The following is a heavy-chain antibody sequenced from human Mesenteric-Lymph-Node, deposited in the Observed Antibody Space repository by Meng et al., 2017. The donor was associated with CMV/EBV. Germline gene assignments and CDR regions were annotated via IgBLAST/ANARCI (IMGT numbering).Heavy chain of an antibody. D-gene: IGHD3-22*01. CDR1: GFNFNNYG. V-gene: IGHV3-33*06. CDR3: AKGLNSGYYYGGFDS. CDR2: IWYDGNTK. Sequence: GSLRLSCAASGFNFNNYGMHWVRQAPGKGLEWVTVIWYDGNTKYYADSVQGRFTISRDDSKNMLYLQMNSLRAEDTAVYYCAKGLNSGYYYGGFDSWGQGTLVTVSS. J-gene: IGHJ4*02.